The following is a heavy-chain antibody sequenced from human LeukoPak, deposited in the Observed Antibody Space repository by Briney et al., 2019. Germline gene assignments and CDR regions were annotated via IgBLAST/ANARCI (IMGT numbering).Heavy chain of an antibody. Sequence: GGSLRLSCAASGFTFDNYAMTWVRQAPGEGLEWVSTISGNGGSTYYGNSVKGRFTISRDNSKNTLYLQMNSLRAEDTAVYYCAKVRKGNFDYWGQGTLVTVSS. J-gene: IGHJ4*02. D-gene: IGHD3-10*01. CDR2: ISGNGGST. CDR3: AKVRKGNFDY. V-gene: IGHV3-23*01. CDR1: GFTFDNYA.